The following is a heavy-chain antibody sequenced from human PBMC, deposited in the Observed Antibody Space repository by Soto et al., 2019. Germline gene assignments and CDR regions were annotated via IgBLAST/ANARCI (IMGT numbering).Heavy chain of an antibody. CDR2: ISGSGGNT. J-gene: IGHJ4*02. CDR3: VTVLPHANSWFDY. CDR1: GFTFSSYA. D-gene: IGHD2-2*01. Sequence: GGSLRLSCAASGFTFSSYAMSWVRQAPGKGLEWVSGISGSGGNTYYADSVKGRFTISRDDSKNMLYLQLNSLKSEDTGVYYCVTVLPHANSWFDYWGQGTPVTVSS. V-gene: IGHV3-23*01.